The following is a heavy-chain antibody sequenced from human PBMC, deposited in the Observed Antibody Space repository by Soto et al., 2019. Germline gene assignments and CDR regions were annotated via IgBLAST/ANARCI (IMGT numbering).Heavy chain of an antibody. Sequence: PSETLSLTCTVSGGSISSGDYYWSWIRQPPGKGLEWIGYIYYSGSTYYNPSLKSRVTISVDTSKNQFSLKLSSVTAADTAVYYCARSLRSDSSGYYYVNCFDPWGQGTLVTVSS. CDR1: GGSISSGDYY. J-gene: IGHJ5*02. V-gene: IGHV4-30-4*01. CDR3: ARSLRSDSSGYYYVNCFDP. CDR2: IYYSGST. D-gene: IGHD3-22*01.